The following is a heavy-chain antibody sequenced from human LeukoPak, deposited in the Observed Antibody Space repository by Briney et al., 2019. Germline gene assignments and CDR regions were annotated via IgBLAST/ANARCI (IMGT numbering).Heavy chain of an antibody. D-gene: IGHD3-3*01. CDR3: ARGFDFWSASSFGAFDI. CDR2: IYSGGYT. Sequence: GGSLRLSCAASGFTVSTNYMSWVRQAPGKGLEWVSVIYSGGYTDYADSVKGRFSIYRDNSKYPLNLKMSSLRAEDTAVYYCARGFDFWSASSFGAFDIWAKGQWSASLQ. J-gene: IGHJ3*02. V-gene: IGHV3-53*01. CDR1: GFTVSTNY.